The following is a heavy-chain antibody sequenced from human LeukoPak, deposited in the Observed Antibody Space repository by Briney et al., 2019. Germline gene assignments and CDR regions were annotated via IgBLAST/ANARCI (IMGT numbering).Heavy chain of an antibody. CDR1: GFTFSDYY. CDR3: ARVGYYDFWSGYFGAVGFYYMDV. CDR2: IYYSGST. D-gene: IGHD3-3*01. J-gene: IGHJ6*03. Sequence: GSLRLSCAASGFTFSDYYMSWIRQAPGKGLEWIGSIYYSGSTYYNPSLKSRVTISVDTSKNQFSLKLSSVTAADTAVYYCARVGYYDFWSGYFGAVGFYYMDVWGKGTTVTVSS. V-gene: IGHV4-38-2*01.